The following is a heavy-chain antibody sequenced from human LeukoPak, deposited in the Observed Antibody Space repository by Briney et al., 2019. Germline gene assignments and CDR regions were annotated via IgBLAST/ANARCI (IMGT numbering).Heavy chain of an antibody. CDR3: ARDRWYYGQGYLGFDP. CDR1: GYSISSGYY. V-gene: IGHV4-38-2*02. CDR2: IYHSGST. J-gene: IGHJ5*02. D-gene: IGHD3-10*01. Sequence: SETLSLTCTVSGYSISSGYYWGWIRQPPGKGLEWIGSIYHSGSTYYNPSLKSRVTISVDTSKNQFSLKLSSVTAADTAVYYCARDRWYYGQGYLGFDPWGQGTLVTVSS.